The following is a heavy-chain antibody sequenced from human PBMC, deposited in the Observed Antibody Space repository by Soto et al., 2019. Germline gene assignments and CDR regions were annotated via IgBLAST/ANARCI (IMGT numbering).Heavy chain of an antibody. Sequence: SETLSLTCTVSGGSISSYYWSWIRQPPGKGLEWIGYIYYSGSTNYNPSLKSRVTISVDTSKNQFSLKLSSVTAADTAVYYCAGVVIGAYFDYWGQGTLVTVSS. CDR1: GGSISSYY. J-gene: IGHJ4*02. V-gene: IGHV4-59*01. CDR2: IYYSGST. D-gene: IGHD2-15*01. CDR3: AGVVIGAYFDY.